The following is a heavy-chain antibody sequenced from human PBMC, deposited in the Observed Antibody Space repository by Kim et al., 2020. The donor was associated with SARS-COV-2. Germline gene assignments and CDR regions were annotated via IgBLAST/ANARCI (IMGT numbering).Heavy chain of an antibody. CDR2: MKGDGSEV. CDR3: ARDFPYKAFDY. V-gene: IGHV3-7*01. CDR1: GFRFSTSY. J-gene: IGHJ4*02. D-gene: IGHD1-20*01. Sequence: GGSLRLSCAASGFRFSTSYMAWVRQAPGKGPEWVAEMKGDGSEVAYADPVKGRFSISRDNAKTSLYLQMDVLRVEDTAIYYCARDFPYKAFDYWGQGTLV.